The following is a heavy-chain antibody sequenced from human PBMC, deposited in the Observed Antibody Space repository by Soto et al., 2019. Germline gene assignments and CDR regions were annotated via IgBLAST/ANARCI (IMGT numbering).Heavy chain of an antibody. CDR3: ATHQGDWFDP. J-gene: IGHJ5*02. Sequence: ASVKVSFKASGGTFSSYAISWLRQAPGQGLEWMGGIIPIFGTANYAQKFQGRVTITADESTSTAYMELSSLRSEDTAVYYCATHQGDWFDPWGQGTLVTVSS. CDR2: IIPIFGTA. D-gene: IGHD2-2*01. V-gene: IGHV1-69*13. CDR1: GGTFSSYA.